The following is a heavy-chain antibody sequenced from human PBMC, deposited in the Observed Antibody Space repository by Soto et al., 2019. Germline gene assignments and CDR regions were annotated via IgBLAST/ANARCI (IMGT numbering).Heavy chain of an antibody. D-gene: IGHD5-18*01. Sequence: GGSLRLSCAASGFTFSSYWMHWVRQAPGKGLVWVSRINSDGSSTSYADSVKGRFTISRDNAKNTLYLQMNSLRAEDTAVYYCARVDTAMVTASYWGQGTLVTVSS. CDR2: INSDGSST. V-gene: IGHV3-74*01. CDR3: ARVDTAMVTASY. J-gene: IGHJ4*02. CDR1: GFTFSSYW.